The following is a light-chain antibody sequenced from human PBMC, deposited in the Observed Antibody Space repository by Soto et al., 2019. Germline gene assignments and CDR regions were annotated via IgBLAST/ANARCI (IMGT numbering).Light chain of an antibody. J-gene: IGKJ4*01. CDR2: DSS. CDR3: QQRSNSPPV. CDR1: QSVSTY. V-gene: IGKV3-11*01. Sequence: EIEMTQSPATLSFSPGERATLSCRASQSVSTYVTYLAWYQQKPGQAPRLLIYDSSNRATGIPARFSGSVSGTEFTLTISSLQPEDCADYYCQQRSNSPPVFGGGTKVEIK.